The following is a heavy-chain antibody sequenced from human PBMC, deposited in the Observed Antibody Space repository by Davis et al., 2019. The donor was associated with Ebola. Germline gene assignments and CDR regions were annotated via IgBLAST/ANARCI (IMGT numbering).Heavy chain of an antibody. CDR2: IKQDGSEK. D-gene: IGHD3-3*01. CDR3: ARVEVGFLEWLFDY. CDR1: GFTVSSNY. J-gene: IGHJ4*02. V-gene: IGHV3-7*03. Sequence: GESLKISCAASGFTVSSNYMSWVRQAPGKGLEWVANIKQDGSEKYYVDSVKGRFTISRDNAKNSLYLQMNSLRAEDTAVYYCARVEVGFLEWLFDYWGQGTLVTVSS.